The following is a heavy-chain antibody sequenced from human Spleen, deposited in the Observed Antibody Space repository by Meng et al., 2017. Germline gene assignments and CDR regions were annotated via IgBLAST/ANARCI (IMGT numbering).Heavy chain of an antibody. CDR1: GYSISSGYY. CDR3: TKNDFYCLGY. V-gene: IGHV4-38-2*01. CDR2: IYHSGST. D-gene: IGHD2-21*01. J-gene: IGHJ4*02. Sequence: SETLSLTCAVYGYSISSGYYWGWIRQPPGKGLEWIGSIYHSGSTYYNPSLKSRVTISVDTSMTQFFLKLRSVTAADTAVYYCTKNDFYCLGYWGQGTLVTVSS.